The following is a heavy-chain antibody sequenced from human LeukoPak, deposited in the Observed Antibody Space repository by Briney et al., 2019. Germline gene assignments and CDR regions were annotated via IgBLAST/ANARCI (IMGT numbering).Heavy chain of an antibody. D-gene: IGHD2-15*01. V-gene: IGHV4-39*01. CDR3: ASLVVAATSVWFDP. CDR1: GGSISSSSYY. Sequence: SETLSLTCTVSGGSISSSSYYWGWIRQPPGKGLERIGSIYYSGSTYYNPSLKSRVTISVDTSKNQFSLKLSSVTAADTAVYYCASLVVAATSVWFDPWGQGTLVTVSS. CDR2: IYYSGST. J-gene: IGHJ5*02.